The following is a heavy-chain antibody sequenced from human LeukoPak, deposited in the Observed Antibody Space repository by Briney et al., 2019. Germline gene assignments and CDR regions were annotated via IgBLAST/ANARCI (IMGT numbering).Heavy chain of an antibody. D-gene: IGHD5-18*01. CDR2: INHGGTT. CDR3: ARVDTAMSAFDP. J-gene: IGHJ5*02. V-gene: IGHV4-34*01. CDR1: GGSFSAYY. Sequence: SETLSLTCAVYGGSFSAYYWNWIRQPPGKGLEWIGQINHGGTTNYNPSLKSRVTISVDTSKNQMSLRLSSVTAADTAVYYCARVDTAMSAFDPWGQGTLVTVSS.